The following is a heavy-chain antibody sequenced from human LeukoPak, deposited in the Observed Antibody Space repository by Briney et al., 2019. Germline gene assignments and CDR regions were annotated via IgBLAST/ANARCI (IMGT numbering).Heavy chain of an antibody. D-gene: IGHD1-1*01. V-gene: IGHV3-23*01. CDR3: AKSMGTGGYDWDY. J-gene: IGHJ4*02. CDR2: ISGNGDST. Sequence: GGSLSLSCAASGFAFSGYGMSWVRQAPGKGLEWVSRISGNGDSTNYADSVKGRFTISRDNSKNTLYLQMNSLRAEDTAVYYCAKSMGTGGYDWDYWGQGTLVTVSS. CDR1: GFAFSGYG.